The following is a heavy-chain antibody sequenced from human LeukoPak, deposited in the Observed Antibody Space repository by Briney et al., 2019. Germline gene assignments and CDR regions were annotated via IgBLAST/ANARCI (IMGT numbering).Heavy chain of an antibody. CDR1: GFTFSSYA. CDR2: ISYDGSNK. CDR3: ARDFGSGSYLVY. D-gene: IGHD3-10*01. V-gene: IGHV3-30-3*01. J-gene: IGHJ4*02. Sequence: GGSLRLSCAASGFTFSSYAMHWVRQAPGKGLEWVAVISYDGSNKYYADSVKGRFTISRDNSKNTLYLQMNSLRAEDTAVYYCARDFGSGSYLVYWGQGTLVTVSS.